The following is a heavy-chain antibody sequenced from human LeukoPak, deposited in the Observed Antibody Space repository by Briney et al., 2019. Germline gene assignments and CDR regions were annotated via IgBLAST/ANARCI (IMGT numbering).Heavy chain of an antibody. D-gene: IGHD6-6*01. J-gene: IGHJ4*02. CDR1: GFTFSSYA. V-gene: IGHV3-30-3*01. Sequence: GGSLRLSCAASGFTFSSYAMHWVRQAPGKGLEWVAVISYDGSNKYYADSVKGRFTISRDNSKNTQYLQMNSLRAEDTAVYYCAREEDSSSSCFDYWGQGTLVTVSS. CDR3: AREEDSSSSCFDY. CDR2: ISYDGSNK.